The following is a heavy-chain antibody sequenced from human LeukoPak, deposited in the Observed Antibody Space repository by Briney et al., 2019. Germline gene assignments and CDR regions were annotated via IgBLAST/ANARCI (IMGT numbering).Heavy chain of an antibody. V-gene: IGHV4-59*01. CDR1: GGSISSYY. Sequence: SETLSLTCTVSGGSISSYYWSWTRQPPGKGLEWIGCIYYSGSTNYNPSLKSRVTISVDTSKNQFSLKLSSVTAADTAVYYCARETVAGSNFDYWGQGTLVTVSS. J-gene: IGHJ4*02. CDR3: ARETVAGSNFDY. CDR2: IYYSGST. D-gene: IGHD6-19*01.